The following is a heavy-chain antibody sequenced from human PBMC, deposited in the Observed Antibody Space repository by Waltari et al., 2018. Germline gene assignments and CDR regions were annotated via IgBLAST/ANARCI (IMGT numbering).Heavy chain of an antibody. CDR3: AKMAAKVGAHDAFDI. D-gene: IGHD1-26*01. CDR2: IYANGNT. Sequence: QVQLQESGPGLIKPAETLSLTCPGSGGSVNSYYGSWIRQPAGKGLEWSGRIYANGNTNYNPSLKTRVTMSEDMSKNQVSLSLTSVTAADTAVYYCAKMAAKVGAHDAFDIWGQGTMVTVSS. J-gene: IGHJ3*02. V-gene: IGHV4-4*07. CDR1: GGSVNSYY.